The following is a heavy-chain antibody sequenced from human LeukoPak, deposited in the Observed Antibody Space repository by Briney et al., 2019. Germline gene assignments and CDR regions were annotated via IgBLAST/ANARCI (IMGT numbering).Heavy chain of an antibody. D-gene: IGHD5-18*01. CDR2: IYYSGST. CDR3: ARDLFKAAMVHYYYMDV. Sequence: SETLSLTCTVSGGSISSYYWSWIWQPPGKGLEWIGYIYYSGSTNYNPSLKSRVTISVDTSKNQFSLKLSSVTAADTAVYYCARDLFKAAMVHYYYMDVWGKGTTVTVSS. V-gene: IGHV4-59*01. J-gene: IGHJ6*03. CDR1: GGSISSYY.